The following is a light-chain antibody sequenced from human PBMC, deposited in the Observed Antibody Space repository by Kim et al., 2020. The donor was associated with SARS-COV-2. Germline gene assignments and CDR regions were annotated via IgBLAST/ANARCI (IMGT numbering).Light chain of an antibody. Sequence: AWEGATLACRARHSVGISVAWYRQTPGQAPRRLIYDASIRATGIPDRFSGRGSGADCNLTIGSLEPRDCAVYYCQQRGNGPPALTFGGGTKVDIK. J-gene: IGKJ4*01. CDR2: DAS. V-gene: IGKV3-11*01. CDR3: QQRGNGPPALT. CDR1: HSVGIS.